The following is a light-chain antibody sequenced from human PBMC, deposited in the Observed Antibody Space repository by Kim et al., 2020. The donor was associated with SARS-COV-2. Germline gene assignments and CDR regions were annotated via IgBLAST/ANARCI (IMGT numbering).Light chain of an antibody. CDR1: SSNIGSNT. CDR3: AAWDDSLNGWV. Sequence: ELTQPPSASGTPGQRVTISCSGSSSNIGSNTVNWYQQLPGTAPKLLIYSNNQRPSGVPDRFSGSKSGTSASLAISGLQSEDAADYYCAAWDDSLNGWVFGGGTQLTVL. CDR2: SNN. J-gene: IGLJ3*02. V-gene: IGLV1-44*01.